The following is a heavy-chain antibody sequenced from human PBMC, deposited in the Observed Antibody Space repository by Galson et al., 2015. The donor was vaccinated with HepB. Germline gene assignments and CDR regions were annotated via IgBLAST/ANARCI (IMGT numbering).Heavy chain of an antibody. CDR1: GYTFTSYD. J-gene: IGHJ5*02. V-gene: IGHV1-8*01. CDR3: ARDISSWYGRYWFDP. D-gene: IGHD6-13*01. CDR2: MNPNSGNT. Sequence: SVKVSCKASGYTFTSYDINWVRQATGQGLEWMGWMNPNSGNTGYAQKFQGRVTMTRNTSIGTAYMELSSLRSEDTAVYYCARDISSWYGRYWFDPWGQGTLVTVSS.